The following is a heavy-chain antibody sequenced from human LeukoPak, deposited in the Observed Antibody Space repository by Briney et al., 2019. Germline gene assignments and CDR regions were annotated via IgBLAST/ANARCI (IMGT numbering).Heavy chain of an antibody. J-gene: IGHJ4*02. V-gene: IGHV4-39*01. D-gene: IGHD1-26*01. CDR2: IYYSGST. CDR1: SGSINSNEYY. CDR3: AKSGGYGLIDY. Sequence: PSETLSLTCTVSSGSINSNEYYWGWIRQPPGKGLEWIGNIYYSGSTYYNESLESRVTISIDTSKNQFSLKLNSVTAADTAMYYCAKSGGYGLIDYWGQGTLVTVSS.